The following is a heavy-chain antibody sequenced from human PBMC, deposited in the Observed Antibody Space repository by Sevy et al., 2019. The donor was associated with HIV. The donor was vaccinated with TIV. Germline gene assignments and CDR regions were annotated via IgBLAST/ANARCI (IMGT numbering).Heavy chain of an antibody. CDR1: GFTFSSYG. D-gene: IGHD3-3*01. V-gene: IGHV3-30*03. CDR3: ARGLYRSGYYPSSPYGMDV. CDR2: ISYDGSNK. J-gene: IGHJ6*02. Sequence: GGSLRLSCAASGFTFSSYGMHWVRQAPGKGLEWVAVISYDGSNKYYADSVKGRFTISRDNSKNTLYLQMNSLRAEETAVYYCARGLYRSGYYPSSPYGMDVWGQGTTVTVSS.